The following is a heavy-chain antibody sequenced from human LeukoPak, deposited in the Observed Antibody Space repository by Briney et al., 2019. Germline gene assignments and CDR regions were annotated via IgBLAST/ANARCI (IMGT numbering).Heavy chain of an antibody. CDR1: GGSFSGYY. CDR2: INHSGST. J-gene: IGHJ6*04. CDR3: ARGAYYYGSGSYYNRLYGMDV. V-gene: IGHV4-34*01. Sequence: SETLSLTCAVYGGSFSGYYWSWIRQPPGRGLEWIGEINHSGSTNYNPSLKSRVTISVDTSKNQFSLKLSSVTAADTAVYYCARGAYYYGSGSYYNRLYGMDVWGKGTTVTVSS. D-gene: IGHD3-10*01.